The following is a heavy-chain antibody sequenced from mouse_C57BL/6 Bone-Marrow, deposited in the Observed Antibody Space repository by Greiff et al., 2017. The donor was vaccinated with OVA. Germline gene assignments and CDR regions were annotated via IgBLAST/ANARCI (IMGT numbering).Heavy chain of an antibody. Sequence: VQLQQSGAELVRPGASVKVSCKASGYAFTNYLIEWVKQRPGQGLEWIGVINPGSGGTNYNEKFKGKATLTADKSSSTAYMQLSSLTSEDSAVYYCAHLRRRYCFDYWGQGTTLTVS. V-gene: IGHV1-54*01. D-gene: IGHD2-14*01. CDR1: GYAFTNYL. J-gene: IGHJ2*01. CDR3: AHLRRRYCFDY. CDR2: INPGSGGT.